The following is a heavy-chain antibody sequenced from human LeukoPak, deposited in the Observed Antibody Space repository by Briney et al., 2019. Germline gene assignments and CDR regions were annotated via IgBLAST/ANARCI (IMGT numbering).Heavy chain of an antibody. Sequence: GGSLRLSCAASGFSVKSYSMNWVRQAPGKGLEWVSSFITDDSSTHYADSVQGRFTISRDNSENTLYLQMNSLRAEDTAVYYCAKDGRGIPCESWGQGTLVTVSS. J-gene: IGHJ5*02. D-gene: IGHD3-10*01. V-gene: IGHV3-23*01. CDR1: GFSVKSYS. CDR2: FITDDSST. CDR3: AKDGRGIPCES.